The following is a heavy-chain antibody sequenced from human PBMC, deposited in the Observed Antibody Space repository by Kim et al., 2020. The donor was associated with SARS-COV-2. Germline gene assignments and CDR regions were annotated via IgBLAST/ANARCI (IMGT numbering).Heavy chain of an antibody. CDR2: ISRSGSTI. CDR1: GFTFSDYY. CDR3: ARAPPRNYYGSGLWYLFDY. J-gene: IGHJ4*02. V-gene: IGHV3-11*01. Sequence: GGSLRLSCAASGFTFSDYYMTWIRQAPGKGLEWVSYISRSGSTIYHADSVKGRFTISRDNVKNSLYLQMNSLRAEDTAVYYCARAPPRNYYGSGLWYLFDYWGQGTLVTVSS. D-gene: IGHD3-10*01.